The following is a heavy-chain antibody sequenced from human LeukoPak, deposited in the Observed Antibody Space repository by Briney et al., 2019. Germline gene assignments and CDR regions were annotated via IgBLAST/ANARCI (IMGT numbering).Heavy chain of an antibody. CDR2: FDPEDGET. Sequence: ASVKVSCKVSGYTLTELSMHWVRQAPGKGLEWMEGFDPEDGETIYAQKFQGRVTMTEDTSTDTAYMELSSLRSEDTAVYYCARVAPNYDSSSYYYGMDVWGQGTTVTVSS. CDR3: ARVAPNYDSSSYYYGMDV. CDR1: GYTLTELS. J-gene: IGHJ6*02. D-gene: IGHD3-22*01. V-gene: IGHV1-24*01.